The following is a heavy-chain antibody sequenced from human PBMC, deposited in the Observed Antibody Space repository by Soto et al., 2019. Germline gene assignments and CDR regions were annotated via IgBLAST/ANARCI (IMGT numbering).Heavy chain of an antibody. J-gene: IGHJ4*02. D-gene: IGHD1-1*01. CDR1: GFTFSSYW. CDR3: AREGRGNWNKGY. V-gene: IGHV3-7*01. CDR2: IKQDGSEK. Sequence: EVQLVESGGGLVQPGGSPRLSCAASGFTFSSYWMSWVRQAPGKGLEWVANIKQDGSEKYYVDSVKGRFTISRDNAKNSLYLQMNSLRVEDTAVYYCAREGRGNWNKGYWGQGTLVTVSS.